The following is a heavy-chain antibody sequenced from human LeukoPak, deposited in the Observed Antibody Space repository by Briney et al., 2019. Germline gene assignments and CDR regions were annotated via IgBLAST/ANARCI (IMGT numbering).Heavy chain of an antibody. D-gene: IGHD3-10*01. V-gene: IGHV1-18*01. CDR1: GYTFTRYG. CDR3: ARDQGGYYDSGSYHDY. J-gene: IGHJ4*02. CDR2: ISAYNANT. Sequence: ASVKVSCKASGYTFTRYGVSWVRQAPGQGLEWMGWISAYNANTNYAQKLQGRVTMTTDTSTTTAYMELRSLRSDDTAVYYCARDQGGYYDSGSYHDYWGQGTLVTVSS.